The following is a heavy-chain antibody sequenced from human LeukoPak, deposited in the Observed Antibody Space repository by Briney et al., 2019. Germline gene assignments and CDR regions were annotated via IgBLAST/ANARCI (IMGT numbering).Heavy chain of an antibody. V-gene: IGHV3-30*18. CDR2: ISYDGSNK. CDR1: GFTFSSYG. Sequence: GGSLRPSCAASGFTFSSYGMHWVRQAPGKGLEWVAVISYDGSNKYYADSVEGRFTISRDNSKNTLYLQMNSLRAEDTAVYYCAKDGMSSSWYGVYYYYGMDVWSKGTTVTVSS. CDR3: AKDGMSSSWYGVYYYYGMDV. D-gene: IGHD6-13*01. J-gene: IGHJ6*04.